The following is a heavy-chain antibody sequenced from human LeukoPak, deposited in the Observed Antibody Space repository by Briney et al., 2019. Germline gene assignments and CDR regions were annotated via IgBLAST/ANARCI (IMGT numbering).Heavy chain of an antibody. CDR2: ISGSGGST. Sequence: GGSLRLSCAASGFTFSSYAMSWVRQATGKGLEWVSAISGSGGSTYYADSVKGRFTISRDNSKNTLYLQMNSLRAEDTAVYYCAKETLPTYYYDSSGYYPDDYWGQGTLITVSS. CDR1: GFTFSSYA. CDR3: AKETLPTYYYDSSGYYPDDY. D-gene: IGHD3-22*01. V-gene: IGHV3-23*01. J-gene: IGHJ4*02.